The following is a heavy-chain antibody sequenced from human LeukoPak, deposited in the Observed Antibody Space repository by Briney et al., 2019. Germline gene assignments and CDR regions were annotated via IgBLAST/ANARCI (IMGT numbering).Heavy chain of an antibody. D-gene: IGHD1-1*01. V-gene: IGHV1-46*01. CDR3: ARDRSDLECDRDFDY. CDR2: INPSGGST. CDR1: GYTFTSYY. J-gene: IGHJ4*02. Sequence: ASVKVSCKASGYTFTSYYMHWVRQAPGQGLEWMGIINPSGGSTSYAQKFQGRVTMTRDTSTSTVYMELSSLRSEDTAVYYCARDRSDLECDRDFDYWGQGTLVTVSS.